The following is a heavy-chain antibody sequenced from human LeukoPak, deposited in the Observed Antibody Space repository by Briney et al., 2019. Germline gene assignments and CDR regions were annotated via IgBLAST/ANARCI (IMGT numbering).Heavy chain of an antibody. CDR3: AKVYRDNGDYFAFNV. V-gene: IGHV3-7*01. J-gene: IGHJ3*01. CDR2: MRRDGNEI. D-gene: IGHD4-17*01. CDR1: GFTFSTYW. Sequence: GGSLRLSCSASGFTFSTYWMSWVRQAPGKGLEWVANMRRDGNEIYYLDSVRGRFTIPRDNAKNSLYLQMNSLRAEDTAVYYCAKVYRDNGDYFAFNVWGQGSMVTVSS.